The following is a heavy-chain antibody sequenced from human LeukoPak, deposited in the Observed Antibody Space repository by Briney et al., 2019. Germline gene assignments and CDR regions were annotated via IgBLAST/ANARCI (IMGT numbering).Heavy chain of an antibody. CDR3: ARDEQLVPAAMLDY. D-gene: IGHD2-2*01. Sequence: ASVTVSCKASGYTFTSYGISWVRQAPGQGLEWMGWISAYNGNTNYAQKLQGRVTMTTDTSTSTAYMELRSLRSDDTAVYYCARDEQLVPAAMLDYWGQGTLVTVSS. CDR2: ISAYNGNT. V-gene: IGHV1-18*01. J-gene: IGHJ4*02. CDR1: GYTFTSYG.